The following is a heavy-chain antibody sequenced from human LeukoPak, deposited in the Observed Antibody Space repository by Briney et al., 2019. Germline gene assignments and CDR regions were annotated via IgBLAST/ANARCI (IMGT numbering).Heavy chain of an antibody. Sequence: GGSLRLSCAASGFTFNIYNMNWVRQAPGKGLEWVSSISSSSSYIYYADSVKGRFTISGDNSKNTLYLQMNSLRAEDTAVYYCASVIVVVPAAGDYWGQGTLVTVSS. CDR2: ISSSSSYI. CDR1: GFTFNIYN. CDR3: ASVIVVVPAAGDY. V-gene: IGHV3-21*01. D-gene: IGHD2-2*01. J-gene: IGHJ4*02.